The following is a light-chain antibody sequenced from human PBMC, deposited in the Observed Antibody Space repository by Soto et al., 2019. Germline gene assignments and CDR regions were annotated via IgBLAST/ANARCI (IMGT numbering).Light chain of an antibody. Sequence: EIVLTQSPATLSLSPGERATLACRASQSVSSYLAWYQQKPGQAPRLLIYDASNRATGIPVRFSGSGSGTDFTLTISSLEPEDFALYYCQQRNNWPITFGQGTKVDIK. V-gene: IGKV3-11*01. CDR3: QQRNNWPIT. CDR2: DAS. CDR1: QSVSSY. J-gene: IGKJ1*01.